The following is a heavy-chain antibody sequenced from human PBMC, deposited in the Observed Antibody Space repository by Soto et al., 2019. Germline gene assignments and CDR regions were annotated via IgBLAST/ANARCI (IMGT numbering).Heavy chain of an antibody. CDR1: GDSVISATYY. CDR2: IYYDGGT. Sequence: QVQLQESGPGLVKPSETLSLTCTVSGDSVISATYYWSWIRQPPVKGLEWIGYIYYDGGTTYNSSLKSRVTISTDTSRSQLSLQLTSATPADTAVYYSARVLPGIAAAYDAFDVWGQGTMVTVSS. V-gene: IGHV4-61*01. J-gene: IGHJ3*01. CDR3: ARVLPGIAAAYDAFDV. D-gene: IGHD6-13*01.